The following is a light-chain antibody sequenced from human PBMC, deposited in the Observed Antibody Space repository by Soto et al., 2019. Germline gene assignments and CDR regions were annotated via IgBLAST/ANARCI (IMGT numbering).Light chain of an antibody. V-gene: IGKV2-30*02. CDR1: QSLVHSDGNTY. CDR3: MQTTHWPPT. CDR2: KVS. Sequence: DVVLTQSPLSLPVTLGQPASISCRSSQSLVHSDGNTYLNWFQQRPGQSPRRVIYKVSNRDSGVPDRFSGSGSGTDFTLNISRVEAEDVGLYYCMQTTHWPPTFGGGTKVENK. J-gene: IGKJ4*01.